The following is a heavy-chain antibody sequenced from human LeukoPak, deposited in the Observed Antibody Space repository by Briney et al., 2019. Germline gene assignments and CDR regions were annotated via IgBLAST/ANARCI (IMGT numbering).Heavy chain of an antibody. Sequence: ASVKVSCKASGYTFTSYYMHWVRQAPGQGLEWMGIINPSGGSTSYAQKFQGRITVTRDTSTNIVYMELSSLRSEDTAVYYCARASRYCSSTSCYKAQSYYYYYYMDVWGKGTTVTVSS. CDR2: INPSGGST. CDR3: ARASRYCSSTSCYKAQSYYYYYYMDV. J-gene: IGHJ6*03. CDR1: GYTFTSYY. D-gene: IGHD2-2*02. V-gene: IGHV1-46*01.